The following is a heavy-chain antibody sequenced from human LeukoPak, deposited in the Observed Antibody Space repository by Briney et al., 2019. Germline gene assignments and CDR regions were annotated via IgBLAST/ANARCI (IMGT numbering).Heavy chain of an antibody. CDR1: GFTFDDYA. CDR3: AKAATGI. D-gene: IGHD2-15*01. CDR2: ISWNSGSI. Sequence: GGSLRLSCAASGFTFDDYAMHWVRQTPGKGLEWVSGISWNSGSIGYADSVKGRFTISRDNAKNSLYLQMNSLRAEDTAVYYCAKAATGIWGQGTLVTVSS. J-gene: IGHJ4*02. V-gene: IGHV3-9*01.